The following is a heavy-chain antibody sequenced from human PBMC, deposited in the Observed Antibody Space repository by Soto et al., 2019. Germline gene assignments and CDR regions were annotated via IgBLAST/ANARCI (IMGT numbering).Heavy chain of an antibody. CDR2: IIPIFGTA. CDR3: AREFGAAAGTRSSFDP. J-gene: IGHJ5*02. D-gene: IGHD6-13*01. V-gene: IGHV1-69*01. CDR1: GGTFSSYA. Sequence: QVQLVQSGAEVKKPGSSVKVSCKASGGTFSSYAISWVRQAPGQGLEWMGGIIPIFGTANYAKKFQGRVTITADESTSTAYMELSSLRAEDTAVYYCAREFGAAAGTRSSFDPWGQGTLVTVSS.